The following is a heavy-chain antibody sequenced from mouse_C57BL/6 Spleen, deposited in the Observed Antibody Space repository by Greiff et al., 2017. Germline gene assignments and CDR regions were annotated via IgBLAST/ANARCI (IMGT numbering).Heavy chain of an antibody. V-gene: IGHV5-9-1*02. CDR1: GFTFSSYA. D-gene: IGHD6-1*01. CDR2: ISSGGDYI. J-gene: IGHJ4*01. Sequence: DVMLVESGEGLVKPGGSLKLSCAASGFTFSSYAMSWVRQTPEKRLEWVAYISSGGDYIYYADTVKGRFTISRDNARNTLYLQMSSLKSEDTAMYYCTRVPSSTRAMDYWGQGTSVTVSS. CDR3: TRVPSSTRAMDY.